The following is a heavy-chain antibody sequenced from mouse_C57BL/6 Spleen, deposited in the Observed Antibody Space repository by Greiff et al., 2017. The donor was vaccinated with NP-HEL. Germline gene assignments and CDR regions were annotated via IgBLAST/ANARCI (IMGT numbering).Heavy chain of an antibody. J-gene: IGHJ3*01. CDR2: IRLKSDNYAT. Sequence: EVKVEESGGGLVQPGGSIKLSCVASGFTFSNYWMNWVRQSPEKGLEWVAQIRLKSDNYATHYAESVKGRFTISRDDSKSSVYLQMNNLRAEDTGIYYCTGGGTWFAYWGQGTLVTVSA. CDR1: GFTFSNYW. CDR3: TGGGTWFAY. V-gene: IGHV6-3*01.